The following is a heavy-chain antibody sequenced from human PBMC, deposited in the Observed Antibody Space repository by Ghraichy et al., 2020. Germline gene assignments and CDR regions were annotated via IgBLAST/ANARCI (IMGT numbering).Heavy chain of an antibody. J-gene: IGHJ4*02. Sequence: GESLNISCAASGFTFSSYGMHWVRQAPGKGLEWVAVISYDGSNKYYADSVKGRFTISRDNSKNTLYLQMNSLRAEDTAVYYCAKENPETAPGGPYFDYWGQGTPVTVSS. CDR3: AKENPETAPGGPYFDY. CDR1: GFTFSSYG. CDR2: ISYDGSNK. D-gene: IGHD1-14*01. V-gene: IGHV3-30*18.